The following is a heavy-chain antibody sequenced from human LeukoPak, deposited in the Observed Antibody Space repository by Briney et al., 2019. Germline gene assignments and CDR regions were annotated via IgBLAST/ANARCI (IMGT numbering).Heavy chain of an antibody. V-gene: IGHV3-20*04. D-gene: IGHD2-2*01. CDR3: ARATLYQLLHSFDY. CDR1: GFIFDDYG. CDR2: INWNGGST. J-gene: IGHJ4*02. Sequence: GGSLRLSCAASGFIFDDYGMSWVRQAPGKGLEWVSGINWNGGSTGYADSVKGRFTISRDNAKNSLYLQMNSLRAEDTALYYCARATLYQLLHSFDYWGQGTLVTVSS.